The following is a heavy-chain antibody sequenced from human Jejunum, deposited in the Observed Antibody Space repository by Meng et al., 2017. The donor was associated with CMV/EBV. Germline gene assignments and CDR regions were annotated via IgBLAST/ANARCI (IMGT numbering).Heavy chain of an antibody. V-gene: IGHV4-34*01. D-gene: IGHD6-6*01. J-gene: IGHJ5*02. Sequence: QVQLQQWGAGLLKPSXXXXLTCAVYGGSFSGYSWSWIRQPPGKGLEWIGEINHSGSTNYNPSLKSRVTISIDTSKNQFSLNLSSVTAADTAVYYCAVLYSSSSNWFDPWGQGTLVTVSS. CDR2: INHSGST. CDR3: AVLYSSSSNWFDP. CDR1: GGSFSGYS.